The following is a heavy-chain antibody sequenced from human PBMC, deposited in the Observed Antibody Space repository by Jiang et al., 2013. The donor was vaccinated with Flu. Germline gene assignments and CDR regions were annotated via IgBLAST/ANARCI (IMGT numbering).Heavy chain of an antibody. CDR1: SYTFTSYG. V-gene: IGHV1-18*01. CDR2: ISPYNGNT. D-gene: IGHD3-3*01. CDR3: ARYYDFWSGYSVRMDV. Sequence: GAEVKKPGASVKVSCKASSYTFTSYGISWVRQAPGQGLEWMGWISPYNGNTKYSQKFQGRVTMTTDTSTSTAHMEPRSLRSDDTAVYYCARYYDFWSGYSVRMDVWGQGTTVTVSS. J-gene: IGHJ6*02.